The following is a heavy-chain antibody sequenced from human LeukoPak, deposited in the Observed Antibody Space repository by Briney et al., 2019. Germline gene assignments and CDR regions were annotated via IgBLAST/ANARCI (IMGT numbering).Heavy chain of an antibody. CDR3: ARENYYGSGSRLLFDY. Sequence: SQTLSLTCTVSGGSISSGDYYWSWIRQPPGKGLEWIGYIYDSGSTYYNPSLNSRVTISVDTSKNQFSLKLSSVTPADTAVSYCARENYYGSGSRLLFDYWGQGTLVTVSS. J-gene: IGHJ4*02. D-gene: IGHD3-10*01. CDR2: IYDSGST. V-gene: IGHV4-30-4*01. CDR1: GGSISSGDYY.